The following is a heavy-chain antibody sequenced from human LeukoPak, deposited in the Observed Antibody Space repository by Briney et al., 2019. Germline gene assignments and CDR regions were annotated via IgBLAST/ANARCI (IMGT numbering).Heavy chain of an antibody. D-gene: IGHD4-23*01. V-gene: IGHV4-59*12. CDR2: IYYSGST. CDR3: ATTLATVVANWFDP. CDR1: GGSISSYY. J-gene: IGHJ5*02. Sequence: SETLSLTCTVSGGSISSYYWSWIRQPPGKGLEWIGYIYYSGSTNYNPSLKSRVTISVDTSKNQFSLKLSSVTAADTAVYYCATTLATVVANWFDPWGQGTLVTVSS.